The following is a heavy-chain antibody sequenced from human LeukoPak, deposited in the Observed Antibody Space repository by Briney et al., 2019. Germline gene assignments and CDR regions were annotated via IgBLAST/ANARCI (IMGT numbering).Heavy chain of an antibody. Sequence: GGSLRLSCEASGFTFSNSWMTWVRQTPGKGLEWVANIKTDGSEKYYVDSVKGRFTISRDNAKNSLYLQMNSLRAEDTAVYYCASSYLSSGWYPYYYYGMDVWGQGTTVTVSS. CDR1: GFTFSNSW. J-gene: IGHJ6*02. V-gene: IGHV3-7*03. CDR3: ASSYLSSGWYPYYYYGMDV. D-gene: IGHD6-19*01. CDR2: IKTDGSEK.